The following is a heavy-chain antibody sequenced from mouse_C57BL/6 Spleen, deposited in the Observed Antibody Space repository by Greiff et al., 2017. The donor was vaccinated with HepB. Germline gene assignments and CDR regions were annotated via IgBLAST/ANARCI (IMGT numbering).Heavy chain of an antibody. J-gene: IGHJ2*01. Sequence: EVQVVESGPELVKPGASVKMSCKASGYTFTDYNMHWVKQSHGKSLEWIGYINPNNGGTSYNQKFKGKATLTVNKSSSTAYMELRSLTSEDSAVYYCARSPNYYGSSYGYWGQGTTLTVSS. D-gene: IGHD1-1*01. CDR1: GYTFTDYN. V-gene: IGHV1-22*01. CDR2: INPNNGGT. CDR3: ARSPNYYGSSYGY.